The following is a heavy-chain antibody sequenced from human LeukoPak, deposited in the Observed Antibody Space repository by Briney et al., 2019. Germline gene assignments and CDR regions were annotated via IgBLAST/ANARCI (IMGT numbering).Heavy chain of an antibody. V-gene: IGHV4-39*01. J-gene: IGHJ5*02. CDR1: GASVSSASY. Sequence: SETLSLTCTVSGASVSSASYWTWIRQPPGKGPEWIGSIYYSGSTYYNPSLKSRVTIFVDTSKNQFSLKLTSVTAADTAVYYCARLPTYCSGGSCYNGINWFDPWGQGTLVTVSS. CDR3: ARLPTYCSGGSCYNGINWFDP. D-gene: IGHD2-15*01. CDR2: IYYSGST.